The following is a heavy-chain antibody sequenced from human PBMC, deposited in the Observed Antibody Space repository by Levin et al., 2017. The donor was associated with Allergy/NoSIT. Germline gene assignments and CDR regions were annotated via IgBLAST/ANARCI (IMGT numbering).Heavy chain of an antibody. CDR2: ISYDGSNK. CDR3: AKSSHFWSGYAPYYYYGMDV. D-gene: IGHD3-3*02. Sequence: LSLTCAASGFTFSSYGMHWVRQAPGKGLEWVAIISYDGSNKYYADSVKGRFTISRDNSKNTLYLQMNSLRAEDTAMYYCAKSSHFWSGYAPYYYYGMDVWGQGTTVTVSS. V-gene: IGHV3-30*18. CDR1: GFTFSSYG. J-gene: IGHJ6*02.